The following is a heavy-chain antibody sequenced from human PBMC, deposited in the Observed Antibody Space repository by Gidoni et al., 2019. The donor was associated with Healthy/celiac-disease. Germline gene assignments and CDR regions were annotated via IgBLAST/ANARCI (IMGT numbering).Heavy chain of an antibody. V-gene: IGHV3-30*18. J-gene: IGHJ4*02. CDR1: GFTSSSYG. CDR3: AKDHMERELLSFDY. Sequence: QVQLVESGGGVVQPGRSLRLSCAASGFTSSSYGMHWVRQAPGKGLEWVAVISYDGSNKYYADSVKGRFTISRDNSKNTLYLQMNSLRAEDTAVYYCAKDHMERELLSFDYWGQGTLVTVSS. CDR2: ISYDGSNK. D-gene: IGHD1-26*01.